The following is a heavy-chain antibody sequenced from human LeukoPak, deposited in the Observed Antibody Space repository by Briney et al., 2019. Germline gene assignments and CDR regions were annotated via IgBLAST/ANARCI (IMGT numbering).Heavy chain of an antibody. CDR1: GYTFSSYG. V-gene: IGHV1-2*06. CDR3: ARDYDSGPMVRGVTLDY. J-gene: IGHJ4*02. Sequence: ASVKVSCKASGYTFSSYGISWVRQAPGQGLEWMGRINPNSGGTNYAQKFQGRVTMTRDTSISTAYMELSRLRSDDTAVYYCARDYDSGPMVRGVTLDYWGQGTLVTVSS. CDR2: INPNSGGT. D-gene: IGHD3-10*01.